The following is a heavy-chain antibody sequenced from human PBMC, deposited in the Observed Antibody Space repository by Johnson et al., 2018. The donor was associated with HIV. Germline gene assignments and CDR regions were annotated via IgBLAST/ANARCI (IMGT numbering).Heavy chain of an antibody. CDR1: GFTFSNAW. D-gene: IGHD1-7*01. Sequence: VQLVESGGGLVKPGGSLRLSCAASGFTFSNAWMSWVRQAPGKGLEWVGRIKSKTDGGTTDYAAPVKGRFTISRDDSKNTLYLQMNSLKTEDTAVYYWTSHPHNWNYGVGAFDIWGQGTMVTVSS. CDR2: IKSKTDGGTT. V-gene: IGHV3-15*01. J-gene: IGHJ3*02. CDR3: TSHPHNWNYGVGAFDI.